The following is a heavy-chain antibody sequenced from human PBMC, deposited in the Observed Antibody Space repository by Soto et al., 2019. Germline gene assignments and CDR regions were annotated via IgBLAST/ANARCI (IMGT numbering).Heavy chain of an antibody. CDR1: GDSVSSNSAA. CDR3: ARVPGNFWSGYYKGFDY. CDR2: TYYRSKWYN. Sequence: QTLSHTCAISGDSVSSNSAAWNWIRQSPSRGLEWLGRTYYRSKWYNDYAVSVKSRITINPDTSKNQFSLQLNSVTPEDTAVYYCARVPGNFWSGYYKGFDYWGQGTLVTVSS. V-gene: IGHV6-1*01. J-gene: IGHJ4*02. D-gene: IGHD3-3*01.